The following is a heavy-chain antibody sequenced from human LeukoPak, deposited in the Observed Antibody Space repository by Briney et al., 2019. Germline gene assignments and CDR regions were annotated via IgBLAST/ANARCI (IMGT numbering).Heavy chain of an antibody. D-gene: IGHD3-16*01. Sequence: GGSMRLSCAASGFTFTTYWMSWVRQAPGKGLEWVANIKQDGTEKYYVDSVKGRFTVSRDNAKKSLYLEMNSLRAEDTAVYYCARDRLGAEYDYWGQGTLVSVSS. CDR3: ARDRLGAEYDY. J-gene: IGHJ4*02. CDR1: GFTFTTYW. CDR2: IKQDGTEK. V-gene: IGHV3-7*01.